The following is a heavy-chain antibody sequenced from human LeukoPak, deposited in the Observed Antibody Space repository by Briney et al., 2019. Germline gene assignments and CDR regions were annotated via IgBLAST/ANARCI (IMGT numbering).Heavy chain of an antibody. J-gene: IGHJ6*03. Sequence: PGRSLRLYCAASGFSFGSYPMHWVRQAPGKGLEWVAVIPSNGDGKYYIESVKGRFTISRDNFNDSLFLQMNTLRPEDTAVYYCARQATALAYAHNYLDVWGEGTTVTVSS. V-gene: IGHV3-30*10. CDR1: GFSFGSYP. D-gene: IGHD4-17*01. CDR2: IPSNGDGK. CDR3: ARQATALAYAHNYLDV.